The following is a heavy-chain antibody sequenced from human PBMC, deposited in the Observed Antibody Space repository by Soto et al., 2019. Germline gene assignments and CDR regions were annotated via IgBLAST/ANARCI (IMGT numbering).Heavy chain of an antibody. D-gene: IGHD3-10*01. J-gene: IGHJ4*02. CDR3: AKPFSLGSGSSYVAFDY. Sequence: PGGSLRLSCAASGFTFSDYAMTWVRQAPGKGLEWVSSFSGSGATTYYADSVRGRLTISRDNSKNTLFLQMDSLRAEDTAVYYCAKPFSLGSGSSYVAFDYWGQGTLVTVSS. CDR1: GFTFSDYA. V-gene: IGHV3-23*01. CDR2: FSGSGATT.